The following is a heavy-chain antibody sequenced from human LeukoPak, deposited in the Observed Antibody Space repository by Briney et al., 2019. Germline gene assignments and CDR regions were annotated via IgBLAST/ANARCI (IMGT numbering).Heavy chain of an antibody. V-gene: IGHV3-49*04. CDR3: TRGGSGSYYNVLVYYYYGMDV. CDR1: GFTFGDYA. J-gene: IGHJ6*04. D-gene: IGHD3-10*01. Sequence: PGGSLRLSCTASGFTFGDYAMSWVRQAPGKGLEWVGFIRSKAYGGTTEYAASVKGRFTISRDDSKSIAYLQMNSLKTEDTAVYYCTRGGSGSYYNVLVYYYYGMDVWGKGTTVTDSS. CDR2: IRSKAYGGTT.